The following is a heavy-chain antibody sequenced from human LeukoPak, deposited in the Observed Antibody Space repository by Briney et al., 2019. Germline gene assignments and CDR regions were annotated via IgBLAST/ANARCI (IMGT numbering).Heavy chain of an antibody. V-gene: IGHV4-4*07. J-gene: IGHJ4*02. Sequence: PSETLSLTCTVSGGSISSYYWSWIRQPAGKGLEWIGRIYTSGSTNYNPSLKSRVTMSVDTSKNQFSLKLSSVTAADTAVYYCARIRDYYDSSGSVDNGVDYWGQGTLVTVSS. CDR2: IYTSGST. CDR1: GGSISSYY. CDR3: ARIRDYYDSSGSVDNGVDY. D-gene: IGHD3-22*01.